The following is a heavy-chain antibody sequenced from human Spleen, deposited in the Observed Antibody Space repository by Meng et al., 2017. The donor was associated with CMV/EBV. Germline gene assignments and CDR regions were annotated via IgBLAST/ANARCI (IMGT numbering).Heavy chain of an antibody. Sequence: GESLKISCVASGFTFSDFYMTWIRQAPGKGLEWVSYSSSSGKTTHYADSVRCRFTVSRDNAKNSLSLQMNSLRAEDTAVYDCARGDSSWYRMHDVWGQGTTVTVSS. CDR1: GFTFSDFY. V-gene: IGHV3-11*04. CDR2: SSSSGKTT. CDR3: ARGDSSWYRMHDV. J-gene: IGHJ6*02. D-gene: IGHD6-13*01.